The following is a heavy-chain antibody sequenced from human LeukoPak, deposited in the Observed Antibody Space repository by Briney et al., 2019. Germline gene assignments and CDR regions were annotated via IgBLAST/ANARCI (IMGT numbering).Heavy chain of an antibody. CDR1: GFSFSSYA. Sequence: GGSLRLSCTASGFSFSSYAMSWVRQAPGKGLEWVSAISGSGGNTYYADSVKGRFTISRDNARNILYLQMNSLRAEDTAVYYCARVYDVLTGGFDHWGQGALVTVSS. D-gene: IGHD3-9*01. CDR3: ARVYDVLTGGFDH. V-gene: IGHV3-23*01. CDR2: ISGSGGNT. J-gene: IGHJ4*02.